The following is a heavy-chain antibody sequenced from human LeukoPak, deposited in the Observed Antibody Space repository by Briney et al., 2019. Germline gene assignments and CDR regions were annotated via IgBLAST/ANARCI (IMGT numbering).Heavy chain of an antibody. J-gene: IGHJ4*02. D-gene: IGHD5/OR15-5a*01. CDR2: ISDDGSNK. V-gene: IGHV3-30*18. Sequence: GGSLRLSCTASGFNFSSDGMHWVRQAPGKGLEWVAVISDDGSNKYYADSVEGRFTISRDNSKNTMYLQMNRLRVEDTAVYYCAEDPLSLWGQGTLVTVSS. CDR3: AEDPLSL. CDR1: GFNFSSDG.